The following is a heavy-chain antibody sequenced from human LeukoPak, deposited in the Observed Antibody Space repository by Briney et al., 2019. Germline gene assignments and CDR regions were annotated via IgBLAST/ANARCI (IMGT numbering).Heavy chain of an antibody. D-gene: IGHD5-24*01. J-gene: IGHJ6*02. Sequence: GRSLRLSCAASGFTFSSYGMHWVRQAPGKGLEWVAVISYDGSNKYYADSVKGRFTISRDNSKNTLYLQMNSLRAEDTAVHYCAKDAGLRMAFLLQYYYYGMDVWGQGTTVTVSS. CDR1: GFTFSSYG. CDR2: ISYDGSNK. V-gene: IGHV3-30*18. CDR3: AKDAGLRMAFLLQYYYYGMDV.